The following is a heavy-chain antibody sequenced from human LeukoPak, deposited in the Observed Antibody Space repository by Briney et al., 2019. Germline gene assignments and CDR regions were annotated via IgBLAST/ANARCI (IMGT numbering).Heavy chain of an antibody. V-gene: IGHV4-61*01. CDR1: GGSVSSGNYY. D-gene: IGHD6-13*01. CDR3: ARDLSLEAAGTFDP. J-gene: IGHJ5*02. CDR2: ISYSGRT. Sequence: SETLSLTCTVSGGSVSSGNYYWTSIRQPPGRGLEWIGYISYSGRTNYNPSLKSRVTISVDTSKNQFSLKLSSVTAADTAVYSCARDLSLEAAGTFDPWGQGTLVTVPS.